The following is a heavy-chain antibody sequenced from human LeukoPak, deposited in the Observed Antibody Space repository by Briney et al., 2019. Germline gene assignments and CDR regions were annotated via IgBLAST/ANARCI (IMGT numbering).Heavy chain of an antibody. D-gene: IGHD3-16*01. CDR1: GFTFRDYY. J-gene: IGHJ5*02. CDR2: IDSSGSTI. Sequence: GGSLRLSCTASGFTFRDYYMRWIRQAPGKGLEGVSYIDSSGSTIYYADSVKGRFTISRDNAKNSLYLQMNSLRAEDTAVYYCARDKRGIGFDPWGQGTLVTVSS. CDR3: ARDKRGIGFDP. V-gene: IGHV3-11*01.